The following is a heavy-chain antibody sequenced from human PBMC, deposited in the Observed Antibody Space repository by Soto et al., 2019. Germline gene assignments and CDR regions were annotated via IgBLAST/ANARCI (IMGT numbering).Heavy chain of an antibody. CDR1: GFTVSSNY. D-gene: IGHD6-13*01. J-gene: IGHJ4*02. Sequence: GGSLRLSCAASGFTVSSNYMSWVRQAPGKGLEWVSVIYSVGSTYYADSVKGRFTISRDNSKNTLYLQMNSLSAEDTAVYYCARSILEYSSSWYFDYWGQGTLVTVSS. CDR3: ARSILEYSSSWYFDY. CDR2: IYSVGST. V-gene: IGHV3-53*01.